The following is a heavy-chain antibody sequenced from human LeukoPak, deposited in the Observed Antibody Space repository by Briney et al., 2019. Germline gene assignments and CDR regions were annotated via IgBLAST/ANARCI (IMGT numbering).Heavy chain of an antibody. Sequence: PGGSLRLSCAASGFTFNTYWVSWVRQAPGKGLEWLANIKEDGTRDYYVESVKGRFTISKDNAKTSLYLQLSSLRAEDTAVYYCARDTKGGYFDLWGQGTLVTASS. V-gene: IGHV3-7*01. CDR1: GFTFNTYW. J-gene: IGHJ4*02. CDR2: IKEDGTRD. CDR3: ARDTKGGYFDL.